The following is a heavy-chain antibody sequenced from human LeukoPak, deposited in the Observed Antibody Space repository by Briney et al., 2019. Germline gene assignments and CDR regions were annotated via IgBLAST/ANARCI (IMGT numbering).Heavy chain of an antibody. Sequence: GGSLRLSCAASGFTFSNHWMHWVRQAPGKGLMWVSRISRGASRTYYLDSVKGRFTISKDNAKNSLYLQMNSLRAEDTALYHCARNNGMDVWGQGTTVIVSS. J-gene: IGHJ6*02. CDR3: ARNNGMDV. CDR1: GFTFSNHW. V-gene: IGHV3-74*01. CDR2: ISRGASRT.